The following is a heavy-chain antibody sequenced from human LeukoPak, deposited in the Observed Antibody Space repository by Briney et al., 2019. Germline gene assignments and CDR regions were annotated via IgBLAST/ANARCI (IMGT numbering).Heavy chain of an antibody. D-gene: IGHD3-16*01. CDR1: GASIRSGGFY. CDR3: ARARLRSEDFSTPYYFDF. CDR2: ISFNGDT. Sequence: SETLSLTCSVSGASIRSGGFYWSWLRQHPRRGLEWIGYISFNGDTYYNPSLKSRVTISVDTSQNRFSLRVHSVTAADTAVYFCARARLRSEDFSTPYYFDFWGRGTLVTVSS. V-gene: IGHV4-31*03. J-gene: IGHJ4*02.